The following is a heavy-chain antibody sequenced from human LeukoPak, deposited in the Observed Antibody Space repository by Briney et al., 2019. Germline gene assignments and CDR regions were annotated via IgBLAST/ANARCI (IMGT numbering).Heavy chain of an antibody. J-gene: IGHJ3*02. V-gene: IGHV4-39*01. Sequence: SETLSLTCTVSGGSISSSSYYWGWIRQPPGKGLEWIGNIYYDTSTYYNPSLKSRVTISVDTSNDQFSLKLSSVAAADTAVYYCATYCSSTSCPYRRAFDIWGQGTMVTVSS. CDR1: GGSISSSSYY. CDR3: ATYCSSTSCPYRRAFDI. CDR2: IYYDTST. D-gene: IGHD2-2*01.